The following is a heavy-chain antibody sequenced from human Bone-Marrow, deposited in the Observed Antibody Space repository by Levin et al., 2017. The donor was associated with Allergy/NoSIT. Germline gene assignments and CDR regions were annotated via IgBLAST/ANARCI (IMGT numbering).Heavy chain of an antibody. J-gene: IGHJ5*02. CDR1: GFTFDDYA. CDR2: ISWNSGSI. V-gene: IGHV3-9*01. Sequence: GGSLRLSCAASGFTFDDYAMHWVRQAPGKGLEWVSGISWNSGSIGYADSVKGRFTISRDNAKNSLYLQMNSLRAEDTALYYCAKDVTTVISCGFDPWGQGTLVTVSS. CDR3: AKDVTTVISCGFDP. D-gene: IGHD4-11*01.